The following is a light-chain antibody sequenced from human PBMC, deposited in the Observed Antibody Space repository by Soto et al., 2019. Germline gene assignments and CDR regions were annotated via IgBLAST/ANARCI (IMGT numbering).Light chain of an antibody. CDR1: SSDVGTNNY. J-gene: IGLJ1*01. Sequence: QSVLTQPPSATGSPGQSVTISCTGTSSDVGTNNYVSWYQQHPGKAPKLMIYEVSKRPSGVPDRFSGSKSGNTASLTVSGLQAEDEADYYCSSYAGSNNFGVFGTGTKVTVL. CDR3: SSYAGSNNFGV. V-gene: IGLV2-8*01. CDR2: EVS.